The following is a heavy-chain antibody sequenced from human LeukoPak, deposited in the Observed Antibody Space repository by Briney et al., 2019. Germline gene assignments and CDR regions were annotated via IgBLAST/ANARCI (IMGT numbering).Heavy chain of an antibody. Sequence: GGSLRLSCAASGFIFSSYEMNWVRQAPGKVLEWVSYISSSGSTIYYADSVKGRFTISRDNAKNSLYLQMNSLRAEDTAVYYCARWPQSRYCSGRSCYLPAYYFDYWGQGTLVTVSS. CDR2: ISSSGSTI. CDR3: ARWPQSRYCSGRSCYLPAYYFDY. CDR1: GFIFSSYE. V-gene: IGHV3-48*03. D-gene: IGHD2-15*01. J-gene: IGHJ4*02.